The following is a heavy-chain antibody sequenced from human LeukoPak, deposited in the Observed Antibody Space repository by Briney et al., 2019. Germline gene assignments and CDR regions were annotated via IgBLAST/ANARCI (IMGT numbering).Heavy chain of an antibody. CDR3: ARDSGFLYCSSTSCLPRGYFDY. J-gene: IGHJ4*02. CDR2: IKQDGSEE. V-gene: IGHV3-7*01. Sequence: GGSLRLSCAASGFPFSSYWMSWVGQAPGKGREWVANIKQDGSEEYYVDSVKGRFTISRDNAKNSLYLQMNSLRAEDTAVYYCARDSGFLYCSSTSCLPRGYFDYWGQGTLVTVSS. D-gene: IGHD2-2*01. CDR1: GFPFSSYW.